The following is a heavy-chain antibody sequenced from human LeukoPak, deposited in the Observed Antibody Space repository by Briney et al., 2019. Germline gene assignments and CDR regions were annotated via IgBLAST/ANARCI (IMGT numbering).Heavy chain of an antibody. J-gene: IGHJ4*02. CDR1: GFTFSTYA. D-gene: IGHD6-6*01. CDR3: ASLGYSSSSVRY. CDR2: AGQDDIVK. Sequence: HPGESLRLSCAASGFTFSTYAMHWVRQVPGKGLEWVAVAGQDDIVKYYADSVKGRFTISRDNSKNTLYLQMNSLTIDDTAVYYCASLGYSSSSVRYWGQGTLVTVSS. V-gene: IGHV3-30*04.